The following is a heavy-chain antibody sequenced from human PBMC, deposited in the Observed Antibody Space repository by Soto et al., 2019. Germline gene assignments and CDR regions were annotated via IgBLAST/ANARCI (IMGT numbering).Heavy chain of an antibody. V-gene: IGHV3-23*01. CDR1: GFRFSSYS. Sequence: PGGSLRLSCADSGFRFSSYSMSWVRQTPGKGLEWVAAITATGDRTYYADSVTGRFTISRDNSKKTHYLHMTSLRAEDTAMYYCETMNGYFEYGGQGTPVTVSS. CDR3: ETMNGYFEY. D-gene: IGHD3-22*01. J-gene: IGHJ4*02. CDR2: ITATGDRT.